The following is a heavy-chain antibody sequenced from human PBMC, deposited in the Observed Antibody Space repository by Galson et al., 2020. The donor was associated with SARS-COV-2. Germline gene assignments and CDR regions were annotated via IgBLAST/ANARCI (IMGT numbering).Heavy chain of an antibody. D-gene: IGHD5-18*01. CDR2: MSDSGTT. CDR3: ARARGDIGMVMDS. V-gene: IGHV4-30-4*01. J-gene: IGHJ4*02. Sequence: SETLSLTCTVSGDSISSGDYYWNWIRQSPGKGLEWIGHMSDSGTTFYNPSLGSRIIISVDTSKNQFSLKLSSVTAADTAVYYCARARGDIGMVMDSWGQGTLVTVSS. CDR1: GDSISSGDYY.